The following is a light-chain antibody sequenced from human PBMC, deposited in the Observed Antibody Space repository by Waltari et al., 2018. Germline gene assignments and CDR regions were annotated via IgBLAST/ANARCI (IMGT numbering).Light chain of an antibody. CDR1: PSNSGNNA. J-gene: IGLJ2*01. CDR3: ASYDDSLNGVI. CDR2: RND. V-gene: IGLV1-44*01. Sequence: SILTQLPSLSGAPGQGVTLLCSGAPSNSGNNAVSWSLQLPGATPRLLIYRNDQRPSGVPDRFSASKSDASASASLAITGLQPGDEGDYFCASYDDSLNGVIFGGGTKLTVL.